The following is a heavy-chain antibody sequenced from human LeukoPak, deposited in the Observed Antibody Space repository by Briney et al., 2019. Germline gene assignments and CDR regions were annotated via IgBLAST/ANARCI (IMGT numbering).Heavy chain of an antibody. CDR3: ARISEGIPVALY. J-gene: IGHJ4*02. Sequence: SETLSLTCAVYGGSFSGYYWSWIRQPPGKGLKWIGEINHSGSTNYNPTLKSRVTISVDTSKNQFSLKMTSVTAADTAVYYCARISEGIPVALYWGQGTLVTVSS. D-gene: IGHD6-19*01. CDR2: INHSGST. V-gene: IGHV4-34*01. CDR1: GGSFSGYY.